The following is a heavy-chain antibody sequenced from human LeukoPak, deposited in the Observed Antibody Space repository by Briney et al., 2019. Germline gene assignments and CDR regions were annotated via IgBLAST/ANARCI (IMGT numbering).Heavy chain of an antibody. CDR2: IRYDGSNK. CDR3: AKDHGWFGELLGRFDY. CDR1: GFTFSSYG. V-gene: IGHV3-30*02. J-gene: IGHJ4*02. Sequence: PGGSLRLSCAASGFTFSSYGMHWVRQAPGKGLEWVAFIRYDGSNKYYADSVKGRFTISRDNSKNTLYLQMNSLRAEGTAVYYCAKDHGWFGELLGRFDYWGQGTLVTVSS. D-gene: IGHD3-10*01.